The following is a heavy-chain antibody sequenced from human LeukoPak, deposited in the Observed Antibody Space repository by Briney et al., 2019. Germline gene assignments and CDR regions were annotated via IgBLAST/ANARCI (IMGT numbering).Heavy chain of an antibody. CDR3: VRDGYRDRYFDR. V-gene: IGHV3-48*01. J-gene: IGHJ4*02. CDR1: GFIFGRDS. D-gene: IGHD5-24*01. Sequence: GGSLRLSCAASGFIFGRDSMNWVRQAPGRGLEWISYISRDSDIRYYADSVRGRFHISRDNARNSLYLQMNSLRADDTAMYYCVRDGYRDRYFDRWGQGTLVTVSS. CDR2: ISRDSDIR.